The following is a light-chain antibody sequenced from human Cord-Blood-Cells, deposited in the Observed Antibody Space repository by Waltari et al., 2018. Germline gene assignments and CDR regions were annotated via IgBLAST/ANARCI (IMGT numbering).Light chain of an antibody. J-gene: IGLJ2*01. CDR1: SSDGGGYNY. Sequence: QSALTQPASVSGSPGQSITISCTGTSSDGGGYNYVSWYQQHTGKATKLMTYDVSNRTSGVANRVTGSKSGNTASLTTSGLQAEAEADYDCSSYTSSRRAFGGGTKLTVL. V-gene: IGLV2-14*01. CDR2: DVS. CDR3: SSYTSSRRA.